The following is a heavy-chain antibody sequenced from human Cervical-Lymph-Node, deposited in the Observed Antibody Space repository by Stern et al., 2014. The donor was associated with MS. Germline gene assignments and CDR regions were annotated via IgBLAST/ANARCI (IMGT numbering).Heavy chain of an antibody. Sequence: EDQLVESGGDSVQPGRSLTLSCRSSGFNFGGYAMGWFRQAPGQGLEWVSFIRGKLYGERREYAASVEGRFTISRDDSRGIAYLQMDSLKTEDTGVYYCTRDSEPIIIFGMVSYGMDVWGQGTTVTVSS. CDR3: TRDSEPIIIFGMVSYGMDV. V-gene: IGHV3-49*03. CDR1: GFNFGGYA. D-gene: IGHD3-3*02. CDR2: IRGKLYGERR. J-gene: IGHJ6*02.